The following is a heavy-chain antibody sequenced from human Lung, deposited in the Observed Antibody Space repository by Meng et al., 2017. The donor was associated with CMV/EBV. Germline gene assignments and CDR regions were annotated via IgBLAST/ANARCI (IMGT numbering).Heavy chain of an antibody. CDR3: AHRPHYYASGGPGWFDP. CDR2: IYWDDDK. D-gene: IGHD3-10*01. CDR1: GFSLSTSGVG. J-gene: IGHJ5*02. V-gene: IGHV2-5*02. Sequence: GXXLVXPTQTLTLTCAFSGFSLSTSGVGVGWIRQPPGKALEWLALIYWDDDKRYSPSLRSRLTITKDTSKNQVVLTMTNMDPVDTATYYCAHRPHYYASGGPGWFDPWGHGTLVTVSS.